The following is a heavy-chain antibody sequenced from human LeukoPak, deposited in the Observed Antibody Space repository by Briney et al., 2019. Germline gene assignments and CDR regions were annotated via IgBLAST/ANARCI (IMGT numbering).Heavy chain of an antibody. D-gene: IGHD3-10*01. CDR2: IRSDGGNE. J-gene: IGHJ4*02. Sequence: GGSLRLSCAASGFTFSTYGIHWVRQAPGKGLEWVAFIRSDGGNEYYADSVKGRFTISRDNSKNTLFLQMNSLRAEDTAVYYCAKPATDGSESYPNFDHWGQGTLVTVSS. CDR3: AKPATDGSESYPNFDH. CDR1: GFTFSTYG. V-gene: IGHV3-30*02.